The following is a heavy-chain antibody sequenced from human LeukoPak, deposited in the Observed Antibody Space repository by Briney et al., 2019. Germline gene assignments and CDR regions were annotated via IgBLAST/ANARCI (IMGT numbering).Heavy chain of an antibody. CDR3: AKEMGFKIREVMLGFFDY. CDR1: GFTFSSYG. CDR2: IIGSGGNT. Sequence: GGSLRLSCAASGFTFSSYGMSWVRQAPGKGLEWVSAIIGSGGNTYYADSVKCRFTISRDNSKKRLYLQMNSLRAEETAVYYCAKEMGFKIREVMLGFFDYWGQGTLVTVSS. V-gene: IGHV3-23*01. D-gene: IGHD3-10*01. J-gene: IGHJ4*02.